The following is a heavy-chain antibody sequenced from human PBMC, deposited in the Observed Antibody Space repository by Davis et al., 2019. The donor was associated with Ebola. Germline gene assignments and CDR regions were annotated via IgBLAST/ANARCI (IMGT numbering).Heavy chain of an antibody. J-gene: IGHJ4*02. Sequence: ASVKVSCKASGYTFTGYYMHWVRQAPGQGLEWMGWINPNSGGTNYAQKFQGRVTMTRDTSASTAYMELSSLRSEDTAVYYCASLPGDYEHFDYWGQGTLVTVSS. CDR2: INPNSGGT. V-gene: IGHV1-2*02. D-gene: IGHD4-17*01. CDR1: GYTFTGYY. CDR3: ASLPGDYEHFDY.